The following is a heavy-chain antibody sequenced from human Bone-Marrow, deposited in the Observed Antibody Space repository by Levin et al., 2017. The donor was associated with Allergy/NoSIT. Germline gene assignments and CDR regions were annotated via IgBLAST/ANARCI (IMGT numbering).Heavy chain of an antibody. CDR3: ARLYGGYEDFDL. CDR1: GGSISINGYY. J-gene: IGHJ4*02. V-gene: IGHV4-39*01. Sequence: SETLSLTCTVSGGSISINGYYWGWIRQPPGKGLEWVAAIYHSGSTHYNPSLKGRITISVDTSKNQFSLALSSVTAADTAVYYCARLYGGYEDFDLWGQGTLVTVSS. D-gene: IGHD5-12*01. CDR2: IYHSGST.